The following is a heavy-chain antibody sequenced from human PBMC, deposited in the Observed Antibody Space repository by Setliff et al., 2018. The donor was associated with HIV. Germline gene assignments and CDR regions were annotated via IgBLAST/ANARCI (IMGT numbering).Heavy chain of an antibody. CDR1: GGSISSSSIY. J-gene: IGHJ4*02. CDR3: AREVTLALSWSAGGYFDY. Sequence: SETLSLTCTVSGGSISSSSIYWGWSRQPPGKGLEWIGRIYTSGSTDYNPSLKSRLTISVDRSKNLFSLKLTSVTAADTARYYCAREVTLALSWSAGGYFDYWGRVTLVTVSS. V-gene: IGHV4-39*07. CDR2: IYTSGST. D-gene: IGHD5-18*01.